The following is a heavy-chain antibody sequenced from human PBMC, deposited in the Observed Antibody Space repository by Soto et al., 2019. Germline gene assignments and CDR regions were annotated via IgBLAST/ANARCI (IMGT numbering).Heavy chain of an antibody. CDR1: GGTFSSYA. CDR2: IIPIFGTA. V-gene: IGHV1-69*06. D-gene: IGHD3-10*01. CDR3: ARRYYGSGSKGHTNYYYYYYGMDV. J-gene: IGHJ6*02. Sequence: GASVKVSCKASGGTFSSYAISWVRQAPGQGLEWMGGIIPIFGTANYAQKFQGRVTITADKSTSTAYMELSSLRSEDTAVYYCARRYYGSGSKGHTNYYYYYYGMDVWGQGTTVTVSS.